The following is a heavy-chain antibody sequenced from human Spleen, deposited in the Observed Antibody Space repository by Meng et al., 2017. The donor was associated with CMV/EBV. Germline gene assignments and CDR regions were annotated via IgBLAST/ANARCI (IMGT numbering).Heavy chain of an antibody. V-gene: IGHV4-31*03. Sequence: SETLSLTGTVSGGSISSGGYYWSWIRQHPGKGLEWIGYIDYSGSTYYNPSLKSRVTISVNTSKNQFSLKLSSVTAADTAVYYCAREIAFGGASWFDPWGQGTLVTVSS. J-gene: IGHJ5*02. CDR2: IDYSGST. D-gene: IGHD2-15*01. CDR3: AREIAFGGASWFDP. CDR1: GGSISSGGYY.